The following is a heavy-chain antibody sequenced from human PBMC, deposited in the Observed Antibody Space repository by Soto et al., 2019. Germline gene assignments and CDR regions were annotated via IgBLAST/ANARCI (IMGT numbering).Heavy chain of an antibody. V-gene: IGHV1-18*01. CDR2: ISAYNGNT. CDR1: GYTFTSYG. Sequence: ASVKVSCKASGYTFTSYGITWVRQAPGQGLEYMGWISAYNGNTNYAQKLQGRVTMTADTSTNTAYMELRSLRSDDTAVYYCARYCSGGSCGPNTDFDIWGQGTMVTVSS. J-gene: IGHJ3*02. D-gene: IGHD2-15*01. CDR3: ARYCSGGSCGPNTDFDI.